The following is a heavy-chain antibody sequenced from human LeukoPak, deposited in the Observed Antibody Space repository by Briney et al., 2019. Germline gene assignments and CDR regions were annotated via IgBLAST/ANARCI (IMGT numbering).Heavy chain of an antibody. V-gene: IGHV4-39*01. CDR1: GGSISSTSYY. CDR2: IYYSGSS. Sequence: PSEALSLTCTVSGGSISSTSYYWGWIRQPSGKGLEWIGTIYYSGSSYYNPSLKSRVTISVDTPKNQFSLKLSSVTAADTAVYYCARIPTMTFFDYWGQGTLVTVSS. D-gene: IGHD4-17*01. J-gene: IGHJ4*02. CDR3: ARIPTMTFFDY.